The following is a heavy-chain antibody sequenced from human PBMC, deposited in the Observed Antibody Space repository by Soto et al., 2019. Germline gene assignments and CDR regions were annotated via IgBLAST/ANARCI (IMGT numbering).Heavy chain of an antibody. CDR2: IYYSGST. D-gene: IGHD6-19*01. Sequence: QVQLQESGPGLVKPSETLSLTCTVSGGSISNYYWSWIRQPPGKGLEWIGYIYYSGSTNYNPSLKSRVSLXVXTXXDQCSLKLSSVTAADTAVYYCARDKVDIGVSGTHYYYGMDVWGQGTTVTVSS. V-gene: IGHV4-59*01. CDR3: ARDKVDIGVSGTHYYYGMDV. CDR1: GGSISNYY. J-gene: IGHJ6*02.